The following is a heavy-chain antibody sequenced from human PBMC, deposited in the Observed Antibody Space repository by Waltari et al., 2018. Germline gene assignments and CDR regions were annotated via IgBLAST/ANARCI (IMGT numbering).Heavy chain of an antibody. CDR3: ARALTTPNDY. D-gene: IGHD4-17*01. Sequence: EVQLVESGGGLVKPGGSLRLSCAASGFTIRDFGMSWVRQAPGKGLEWVSSTTNGNSHLYYADSVRGRFTVSIDNAKNSLYLQMNNLRAEDTAVYYCARALTTPNDYWGQ. CDR1: GFTIRDFG. CDR2: TTNGNSHL. J-gene: IGHJ4*02. V-gene: IGHV3-21*03.